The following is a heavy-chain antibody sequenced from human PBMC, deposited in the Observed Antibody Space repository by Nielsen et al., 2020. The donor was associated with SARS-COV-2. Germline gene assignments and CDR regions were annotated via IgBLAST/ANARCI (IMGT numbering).Heavy chain of an antibody. CDR1: GFTVSSYG. CDR3: ARVKGYKNGYGYYFDY. Sequence: GGSLRLSCAASGFTVSSYGMHWVRQAPGRGLEWVAVISYDGTNEHYADSVKGRFIISRDNSKNTLSLQMNSLRPEDTAVYYCARVKGYKNGYGYYFDYWGQGTLVTVSS. D-gene: IGHD5-18*01. CDR2: ISYDGTNE. V-gene: IGHV3-33*05. J-gene: IGHJ4*02.